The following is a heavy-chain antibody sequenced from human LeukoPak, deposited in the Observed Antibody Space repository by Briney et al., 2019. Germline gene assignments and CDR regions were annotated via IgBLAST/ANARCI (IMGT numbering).Heavy chain of an antibody. D-gene: IGHD1-1*01. Sequence: GGSLRLSCAASGFTFSSYSMNWVRQAPGKGLEWVGRIKNKADGGTTDYAAPVKGRFTISTDDSKNTLYLQMNSLKTEDTAVYYCTTDPTTRTFDYWGQGTLVTVSS. CDR2: IKNKADGGTT. J-gene: IGHJ4*02. CDR1: GFTFSSYS. V-gene: IGHV3-15*01. CDR3: TTDPTTRTFDY.